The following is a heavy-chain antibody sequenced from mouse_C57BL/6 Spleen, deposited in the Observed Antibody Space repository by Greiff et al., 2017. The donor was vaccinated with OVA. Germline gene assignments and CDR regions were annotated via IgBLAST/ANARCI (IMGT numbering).Heavy chain of an antibody. CDR1: GYTFTDYY. J-gene: IGHJ2*01. Sequence: EVQLQQSGPELVKPGASVKISCKASGYTFTDYYMNWVKQSHGKSLEWIGDINPNNGGTSYNQKFKGKATLTVDTSSSTAYMELRSLTSEDSAVYYCASKKVDYWGQGTTLTVSS. CDR2: INPNNGGT. CDR3: ASKKVDY. V-gene: IGHV1-26*01.